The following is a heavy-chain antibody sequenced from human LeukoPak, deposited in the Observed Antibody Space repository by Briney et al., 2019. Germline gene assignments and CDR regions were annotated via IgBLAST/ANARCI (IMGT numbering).Heavy chain of an antibody. CDR2: IKQDGSEK. CDR3: ARAPFRLYDAFDI. D-gene: IGHD3-10*01. V-gene: IGHV3-7*01. J-gene: IGHJ3*02. CDR1: GFTFSSYW. Sequence: GGSLRLSCAASGFTFSSYWMSWVRQAPGKGLEWVANIKQDGSEKYYVDSVKGRFTISRDNAKNSLYLQMNSLRAEDTAVYYCARAPFRLYDAFDIWGQGTMVTVSS.